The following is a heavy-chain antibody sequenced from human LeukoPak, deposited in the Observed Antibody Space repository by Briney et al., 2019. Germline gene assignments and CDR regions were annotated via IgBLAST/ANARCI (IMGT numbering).Heavy chain of an antibody. D-gene: IGHD3-22*01. CDR2: IYYSGST. J-gene: IGHJ4*02. Sequence: SETLSLTCTVSDGSIKSHYWSWIRQPPGKGLEWIGHIYYSGSTNYNPSLKSRVTISVDTSKNQFSLKLNSVTAADTAVYYCATIPGYYDSRGYSPFDYWGQGALVTVSS. CDR1: DGSIKSHY. V-gene: IGHV4-59*11. CDR3: ATIPGYYDSRGYSPFDY.